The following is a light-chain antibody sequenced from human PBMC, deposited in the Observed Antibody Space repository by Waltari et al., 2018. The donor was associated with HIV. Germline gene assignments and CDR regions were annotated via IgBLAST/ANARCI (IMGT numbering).Light chain of an antibody. J-gene: IGKJ2*01. V-gene: IGKV3-15*01. CDR1: QSISAT. Sequence: EIVMTQSPPTLSVSPGQRVTLSCTASQSISATVALYQQRPGQAPRLLIYEAATRPTGIPARFSGSGSGTEFTLTISSLQSEDFATYFCQQYDSGPRGITFGQGTMLEI. CDR2: EAA. CDR3: QQYDSGPRGIT.